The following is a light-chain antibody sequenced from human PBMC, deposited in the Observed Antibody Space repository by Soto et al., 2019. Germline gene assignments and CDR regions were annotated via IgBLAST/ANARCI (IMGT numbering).Light chain of an antibody. CDR1: QSVSSSY. J-gene: IGKJ4*01. Sequence: ESAFKQSPGTMSLSPGERATLSCRASQSVSSSYLAWYQQKPGQAPRLLIYGASSRATGIPDRFSGSGSGTDFTLTISRLEPEDFAVYYCQQYGSSPLTFGGGTKVEIK. CDR2: GAS. V-gene: IGKV3-20*01. CDR3: QQYGSSPLT.